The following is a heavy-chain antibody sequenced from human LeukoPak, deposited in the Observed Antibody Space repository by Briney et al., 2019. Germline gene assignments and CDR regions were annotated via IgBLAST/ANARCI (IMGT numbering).Heavy chain of an antibody. D-gene: IGHD3-22*01. CDR2: IYYSGST. Sequence: SETLSLTCTVSGGSISSSSYYWGWIRQPPGKGLEWIGSIYYSGSTYYNPSLKSRVTISVDTSKNQFSLKLSSVTAADTAVYYCARDKTYYYDSSGYDRRDYWGQGTLVTVSS. J-gene: IGHJ4*02. CDR1: GGSISSSSYY. CDR3: ARDKTYYYDSSGYDRRDY. V-gene: IGHV4-39*07.